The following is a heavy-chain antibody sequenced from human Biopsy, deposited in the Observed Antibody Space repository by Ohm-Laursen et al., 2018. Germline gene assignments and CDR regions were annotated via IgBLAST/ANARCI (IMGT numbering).Heavy chain of an antibody. Sequence: SETLSLTWIVSGGSIKSYYWNWIRQSPGKGLEWIGFIYYTGHTNYNPSLKSRATISVDTSKNQFSLKVISVTAADTAIFFCARLYRLDDYWNDDPPDAFDVWGQGTRVTVSS. CDR3: ARLYRLDDYWNDDPPDAFDV. CDR2: IYYTGHT. J-gene: IGHJ3*01. V-gene: IGHV4-59*01. D-gene: IGHD1-1*01. CDR1: GGSIKSYY.